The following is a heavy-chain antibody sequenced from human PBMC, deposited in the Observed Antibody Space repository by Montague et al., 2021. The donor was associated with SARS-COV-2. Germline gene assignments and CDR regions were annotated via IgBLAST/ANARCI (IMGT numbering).Heavy chain of an antibody. CDR1: GGSIRSSSYF. J-gene: IGHJ6*02. V-gene: IGHV4-39*07. Sequence: SETLSLTCTVSGGSIRSSSYFWGWFRQPPGQRLEWIGTISYSGSTYYSPSLKSRVIISGDTSKNQFSLNLRSVTAADTAVYFCGFGRGFAGGNHYYYSYGLDVWGQGTTVTVSS. CDR2: ISYSGST. D-gene: IGHD2-8*02. CDR3: GFGRGFAGGNHYYYSYGLDV.